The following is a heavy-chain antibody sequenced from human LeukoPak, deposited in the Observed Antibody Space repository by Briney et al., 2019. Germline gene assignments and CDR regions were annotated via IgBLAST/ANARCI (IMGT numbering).Heavy chain of an antibody. V-gene: IGHV1-69*13. CDR2: IIPIFGTA. D-gene: IGHD6-13*01. CDR3: ARAAGYSSSWPLFQH. Sequence: SVKVSCKASGGTFSSYAISWVRQAPGQGLEWMGGIIPIFGTANYAQKFQGRVTITADESTSTAYMELSSLRSEDTAVYYCARAAGYSSSWPLFQHWGQGTVVTVSS. CDR1: GGTFSSYA. J-gene: IGHJ1*01.